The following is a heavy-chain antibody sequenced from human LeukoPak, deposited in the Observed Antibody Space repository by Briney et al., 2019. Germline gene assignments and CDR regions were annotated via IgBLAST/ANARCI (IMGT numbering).Heavy chain of an antibody. CDR3: ARGPPDFWSGYLPLQAYYYYYGMDV. J-gene: IGHJ6*02. CDR1: GFTFNDAW. CDR2: ISYDGSNK. D-gene: IGHD3-3*01. Sequence: GGSLRLSCAASGFTFNDAWMNWVRQAPGKGLEWVAAISYDGSNKYYADSVKGRFTISRDNSKNTLYLQMNSLRAEDTAVYYCARGPPDFWSGYLPLQAYYYYYGMDVWGQGTTVTVSS. V-gene: IGHV3-30-3*01.